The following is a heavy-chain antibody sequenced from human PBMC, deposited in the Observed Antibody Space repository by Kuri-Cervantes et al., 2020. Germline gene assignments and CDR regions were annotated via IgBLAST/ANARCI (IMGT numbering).Heavy chain of an antibody. V-gene: IGHV1-8*01. Sequence: ASVKVSCKASGYTFTSYDINWVRQATGQGLEWMGWMNPNSGNTGYAQKFQGRVTITRDTSASTAYMELSSLRSEDTAVYYCARSPYDILTGPKGNPFDYWGQGTLVTVSS. D-gene: IGHD3-9*01. CDR2: MNPNSGNT. CDR3: ARSPYDILTGPKGNPFDY. CDR1: GYTFTSYD. J-gene: IGHJ4*02.